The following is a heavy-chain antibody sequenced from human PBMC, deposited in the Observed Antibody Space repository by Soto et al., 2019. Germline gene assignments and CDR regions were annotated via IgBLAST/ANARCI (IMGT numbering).Heavy chain of an antibody. CDR3: AKEAEVGSGNYGMDV. Sequence: GGSLRLSCAASGFTSSSYGMHWVRQAPGKGLEWVAVISYDGSNKYYADSVKGRFTISRDNSKNTLYLQMNSLRAEDTAVYYCAKEAEVGSGNYGMDVWGQGTTVTVPS. CDR2: ISYDGSNK. V-gene: IGHV3-30*18. CDR1: GFTSSSYG. J-gene: IGHJ6*02. D-gene: IGHD3-10*01.